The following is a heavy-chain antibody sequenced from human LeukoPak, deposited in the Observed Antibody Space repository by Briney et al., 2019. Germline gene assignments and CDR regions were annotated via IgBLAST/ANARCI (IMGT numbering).Heavy chain of an antibody. J-gene: IGHJ4*02. Sequence: SETLSLTCTVSGGSISSSSYYWGWIRQPPGKGLEWIGSIYYSGSTYYNPSLKSRVTISVDTSKNQFSLKLSSVTAADTAVYYCARGRGSSWYGYYFDYWGQGTLVTVSS. D-gene: IGHD6-13*01. CDR3: ARGRGSSWYGYYFDY. CDR1: GGSISSSSYY. CDR2: IYYSGST. V-gene: IGHV4-39*01.